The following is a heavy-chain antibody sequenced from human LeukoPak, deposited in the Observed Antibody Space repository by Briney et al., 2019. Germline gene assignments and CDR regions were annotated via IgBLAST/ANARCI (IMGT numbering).Heavy chain of an antibody. V-gene: IGHV3-23*03. D-gene: IGHD1-26*01. Sequence: PGGSLRLSCAASGFTFSSYAMSWVRQAPGKGLEWVSVIYGGGNIYYVDSVKGRFAISRDNSKNTLYLQMNSLRAEDTAVYYCASPGRDGSYYLLGYWGQGTLVTVSS. J-gene: IGHJ4*02. CDR1: GFTFSSYA. CDR3: ASPGRDGSYYLLGY. CDR2: IYGGGNI.